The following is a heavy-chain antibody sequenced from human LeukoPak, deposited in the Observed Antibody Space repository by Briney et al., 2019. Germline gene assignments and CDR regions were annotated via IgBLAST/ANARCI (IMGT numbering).Heavy chain of an antibody. V-gene: IGHV5-51*01. J-gene: IGHJ3*02. Sequence: GESLKISCKGSGYNFTNCWIAWVRQMPGKRLEWMGIIYVGDSDTRYRPSFEGQVTTSADKSISTAYLQWSSRKEAHTAMYYCRRTDSCNSGWYGAIDIWGQGTMVTVSS. D-gene: IGHD6-19*01. CDR3: RRTDSCNSGWYGAIDI. CDR1: GYNFTNCW. CDR2: IYVGDSDT.